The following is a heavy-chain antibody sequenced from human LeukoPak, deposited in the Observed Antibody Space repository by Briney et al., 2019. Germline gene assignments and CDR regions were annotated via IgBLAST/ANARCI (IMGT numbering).Heavy chain of an antibody. Sequence: SEILSLTGAVYGRSFSGSDSSWSPQPPGKAQEWIGEIKHSGSTNYNPSLKSRVTISVDTSKNQFSLKLSSVTAADTAVYYCARAPGYSEIDYWGQGTLVNVSS. CDR3: ARAPGYSEIDY. D-gene: IGHD5-18*01. CDR2: IKHSGST. J-gene: IGHJ4*02. CDR1: GRSFSGSD. V-gene: IGHV4-34*01.